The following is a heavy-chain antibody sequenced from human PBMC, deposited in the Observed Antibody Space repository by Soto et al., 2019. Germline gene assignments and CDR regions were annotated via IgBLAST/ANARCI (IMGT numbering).Heavy chain of an antibody. CDR1: GGSVSSGSFH. CDR2: IFYNGTA. Sequence: VQLQESGPGQVKPSETLSLTCSVSGGSVSSGSFHWSWIGQPPGKGLQFIGSIFYNGTANYSPSLKNRVSISIDTSQSQFFLQLISVAAADTAVYYCARIGGWYDIDFWGQGSLVTVSS. D-gene: IGHD6-19*01. J-gene: IGHJ4*02. CDR3: ARIGGWYDIDF. V-gene: IGHV4-61*01.